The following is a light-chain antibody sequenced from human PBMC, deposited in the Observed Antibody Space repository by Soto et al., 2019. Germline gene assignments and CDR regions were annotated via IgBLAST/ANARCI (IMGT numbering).Light chain of an antibody. J-gene: IGLJ2*01. CDR3: QSYDSSLSGSNV. V-gene: IGLV1-40*01. CDR1: SSNIGAGYD. CDR2: GNS. Sequence: QSVLTQPPSVSGAPGQRVTISCTGSSSNIGAGYDVHWYRHIPGTAPKLLVYGNSNRPAGVPDRFSGSKSGTSASLAITGLQAEDEADYYCQSYDSSLSGSNVFGGGTQLTVL.